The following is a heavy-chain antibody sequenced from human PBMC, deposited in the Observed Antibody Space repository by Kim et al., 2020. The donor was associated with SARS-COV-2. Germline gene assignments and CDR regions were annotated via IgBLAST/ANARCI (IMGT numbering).Heavy chain of an antibody. J-gene: IGHJ3*02. V-gene: IGHV3-30*18. D-gene: IGHD3-22*01. CDR1: GFTFSSYG. CDR2: ISYDGSNK. Sequence: GGSLRLSCAASGFTFSSYGMHWVRQAPGKGLEWVAVISYDGSNKYYADSVKGRFTISRDNSKNTLYLQMNSLRAEDTAVYYCANIGSPKKYYYDSSGYPPGYAFDIWGQGTMVTVSS. CDR3: ANIGSPKKYYYDSSGYPPGYAFDI.